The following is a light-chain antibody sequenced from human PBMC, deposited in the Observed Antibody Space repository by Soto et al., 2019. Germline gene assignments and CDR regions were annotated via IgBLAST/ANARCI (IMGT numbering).Light chain of an antibody. CDR3: LQAYSTPHS. V-gene: IGKV4-1*01. Sequence: DIVMTQFPDSLAASLGERATITCKSSQTVLYGFAGHTYLAWYQQKPGQPPKLLIYWASTRASGVPERFSGSGSVTDFTLTISSLQAEDVAVYYCLQAYSTPHSFGPGTKVDIK. J-gene: IGKJ3*01. CDR1: QTVLYGFAGHTY. CDR2: WAS.